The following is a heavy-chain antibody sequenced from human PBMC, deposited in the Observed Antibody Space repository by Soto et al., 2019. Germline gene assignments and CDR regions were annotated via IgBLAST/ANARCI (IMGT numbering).Heavy chain of an antibody. CDR2: ISGSGGST. CDR1: GFTLSNYW. Sequence: GGSLRLSCAASGFTLSNYWMTWVRQAPGKGLEWVSAISGSGGSTYYADSVKGRFTISRDNSKNTLYLQMNSLRAEDTAVYYCAKVLQGSDYDYGMDVWGQGTTVTSP. V-gene: IGHV3-23*01. D-gene: IGHD4-4*01. CDR3: AKVLQGSDYDYGMDV. J-gene: IGHJ6*02.